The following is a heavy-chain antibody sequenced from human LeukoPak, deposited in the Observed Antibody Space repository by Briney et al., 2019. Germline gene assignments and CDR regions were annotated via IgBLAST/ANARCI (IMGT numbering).Heavy chain of an antibody. CDR2: ISWNSGSI. V-gene: IGHV3-9*01. Sequence: GGSLRLSCAASGFTFDDYGMHWVRQGPGKGLEWVSGISWNSGSIGYADSVKGRFTISRDNAKNSLYLQMNSLRAEDTALYYCAKDIWNHYDILTGLLDWGQGTLVTVSS. CDR1: GFTFDDYG. CDR3: AKDIWNHYDILTGLLD. J-gene: IGHJ4*02. D-gene: IGHD3-9*01.